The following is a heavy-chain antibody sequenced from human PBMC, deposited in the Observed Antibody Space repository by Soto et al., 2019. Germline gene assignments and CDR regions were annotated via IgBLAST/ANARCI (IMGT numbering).Heavy chain of an antibody. CDR3: ASRYSSAFAI. D-gene: IGHD6-13*01. CDR1: GGSISSYY. V-gene: IGHV4-59*08. Sequence: QVQLQESGPGLVKPSETLSLTCTVSGGSISSYYWSWIRQPPGKGLEWIGYIYYSGSTNYNPSLTRRVTLSPATSKNQFSLKLSSVTAADTAVYYGASRYSSAFAIWGQGTMVTVSS. J-gene: IGHJ3*02. CDR2: IYYSGST.